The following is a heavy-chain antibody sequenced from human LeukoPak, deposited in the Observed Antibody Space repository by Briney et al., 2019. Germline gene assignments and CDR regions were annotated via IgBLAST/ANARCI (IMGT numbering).Heavy chain of an antibody. V-gene: IGHV1-2*02. CDR1: GYTFTGYY. CDR3: ARPGNSGYDKFDY. D-gene: IGHD5-12*01. J-gene: IGHJ4*02. CDR2: INPNSGGT. Sequence: ASVKVSCKASGYTFTGYYMHWVRQAPGQGLEWMGWINPNSGGTNYAQKFQGRVTMTRDTSISTAYLQWSSLKASDTAMYYCARPGNSGYDKFDYWGQGTQVTVSS.